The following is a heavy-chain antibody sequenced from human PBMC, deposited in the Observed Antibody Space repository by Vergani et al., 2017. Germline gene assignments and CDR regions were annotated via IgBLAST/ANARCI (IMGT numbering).Heavy chain of an antibody. J-gene: IGHJ4*02. CDR1: GASISSYF. Sequence: VQLQESGPGLLKPSETLSLTCSVSGASISSYFWSWIRQPAGKGLEWLGRVHTDGTAYYNPSLRTRVRLSADLSQSQFSLKMTSLTAADTAVYYCAREGSNYFDYWGQGTLVTVSS. CDR3: AREGSNYFDY. V-gene: IGHV4-4*07. CDR2: VHTDGTA.